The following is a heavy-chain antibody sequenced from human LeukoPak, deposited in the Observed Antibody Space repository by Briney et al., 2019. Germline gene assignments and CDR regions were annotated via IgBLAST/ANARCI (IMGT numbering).Heavy chain of an antibody. J-gene: IGHJ3*02. CDR3: ARRPFSNRFCSSTSCPYDAFDI. CDR1: GYRFTNYW. D-gene: IGHD2-2*01. CDR2: IYPGDSDT. V-gene: IGHV5-51*01. Sequence: GESLKISCKGSGYRFTNYWIGWVRQMPGKGLEWMGIIYPGDSDTRYSPSFQGQVTISVDKSISTAYLQWSSLKASDTAMYYCARRPFSNRFCSSTSCPYDAFDIWGQGTMVTVSS.